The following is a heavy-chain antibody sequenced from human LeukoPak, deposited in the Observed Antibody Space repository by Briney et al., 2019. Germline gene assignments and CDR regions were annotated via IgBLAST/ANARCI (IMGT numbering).Heavy chain of an antibody. CDR3: ARDRLYGSGGGDY. CDR2: ISPSGGST. Sequence: GASVKVSCKAFGYTFTSNYMHWVRQAPGQGPEWMGVISPSGGSTTYAQKLQGRVTMTTDTSTSTAYMELRSLRSDDTAVYYCARDRLYGSGGGDYWGQGTLVTVSS. J-gene: IGHJ4*02. CDR1: GYTFTSNY. V-gene: IGHV1-46*01. D-gene: IGHD3-10*01.